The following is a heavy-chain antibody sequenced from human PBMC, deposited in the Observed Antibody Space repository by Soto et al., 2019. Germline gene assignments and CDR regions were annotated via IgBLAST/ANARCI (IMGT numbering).Heavy chain of an antibody. Sequence: EVQLLESGGGLVQPGGSLRLSCAASGFTFSSYAMNWVRQAPGKGLEWVSVISGSDGSTYYADSVKGRFTISRDNSKNTLNLQMNSLLAEDTAVYYCARRSSSWYFDYWGQGTLVTVSS. CDR2: ISGSDGST. D-gene: IGHD6-13*01. J-gene: IGHJ4*02. CDR3: ARRSSSWYFDY. CDR1: GFTFSSYA. V-gene: IGHV3-23*01.